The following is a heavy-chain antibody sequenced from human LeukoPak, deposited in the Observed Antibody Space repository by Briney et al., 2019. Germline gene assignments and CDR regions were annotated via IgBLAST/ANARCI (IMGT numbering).Heavy chain of an antibody. CDR2: IYYSGST. CDR3: ARSNNKNDYDFWSGYPNYDYYMDV. D-gene: IGHD3-3*01. CDR1: GGSISSHY. J-gene: IGHJ6*03. Sequence: SETLSLTCTVSGGSISSHYWSWIRQHPGKGLEWIGYIYYSGSTNYIPSLKSRVTISVDTSKNQFSLKLSSVTAADTAVYCCARSNNKNDYDFWSGYPNYDYYMDVWGKGTTVTVSS. V-gene: IGHV4-59*11.